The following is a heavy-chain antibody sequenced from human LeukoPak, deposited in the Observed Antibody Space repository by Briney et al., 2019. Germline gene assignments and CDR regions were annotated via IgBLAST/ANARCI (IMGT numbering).Heavy chain of an antibody. CDR3: AKPSGIILAGRVGAFDF. Sequence: SGGSLRLSCATSGFTFEDYAMNWVRQTPGKGLEWVSTISGSGASTFYADSVKGRFTISRDSSTNTVFLQMNSLTAEDTAVYYCAKPSGIILAGRVGAFDFWGRGTLVTVSS. CDR1: GFTFEDYA. J-gene: IGHJ4*02. CDR2: ISGSGAST. D-gene: IGHD6-13*01. V-gene: IGHV3-23*01.